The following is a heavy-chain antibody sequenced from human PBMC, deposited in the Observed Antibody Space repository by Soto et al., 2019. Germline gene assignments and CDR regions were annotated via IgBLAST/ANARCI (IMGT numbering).Heavy chain of an antibody. J-gene: IGHJ6*02. CDR2: ISSSGSPI. CDR1: GFTFSKYY. V-gene: IGHV3-11*01. CDR3: ARPYYSFYGMDV. Sequence: QVQLVESGGGLVKPGGSLRLSCAASGFTFSKYYMSWIRQAPGKGLEWLSYISSSGSPIYYADSVRGRFTISRDNAKNSLYLQMYSLRAEDTAVYYCARPYYSFYGMDVWGQGTTVTVSS.